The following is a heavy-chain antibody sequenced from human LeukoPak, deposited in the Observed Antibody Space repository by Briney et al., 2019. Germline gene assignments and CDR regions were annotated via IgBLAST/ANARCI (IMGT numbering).Heavy chain of an antibody. CDR1: GLTFSSYA. J-gene: IGHJ5*02. D-gene: IGHD3-10*01. CDR3: ARDKLWFGDSGNWFDP. Sequence: GGSLRLSCAASGLTFSSYAMHWVRQAPGKGLEWGAVISYDGSNKYYADSVKGRFTISRDNSKNTLYLQMNSLRAEDTAVYYCARDKLWFGDSGNWFDPWGQGTLVTVSS. V-gene: IGHV3-30*04. CDR2: ISYDGSNK.